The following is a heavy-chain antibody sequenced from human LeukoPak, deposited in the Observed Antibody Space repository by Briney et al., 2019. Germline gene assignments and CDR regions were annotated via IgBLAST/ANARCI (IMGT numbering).Heavy chain of an antibody. CDR3: AKESGKFDY. CDR1: GLXFDDSA. Sequence: GGSLSLSCVASGLXFDDSAMHWVRQAPGKGLEWVSLISADGGSTFSADSVKGRFSISRDNSKNSLYLQMNSLKSEDTAMYYCAKESGKFDYWGQGTLVAVSS. V-gene: IGHV3-43*02. J-gene: IGHJ4*02. CDR2: ISADGGST.